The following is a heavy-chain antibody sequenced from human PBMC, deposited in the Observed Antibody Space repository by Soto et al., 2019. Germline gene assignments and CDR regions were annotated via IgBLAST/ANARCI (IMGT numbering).Heavy chain of an antibody. Sequence: NPSETLSLTCAVYGGSFSGYYWSWIRQPPGKGLEWIGEINHSGSTNYNPSLKSRVTISVDTSKNQFSLKLSSVTAADTAVYYCARGVGYSYGQFDYWGQGTLVTVSS. V-gene: IGHV4-34*01. CDR2: INHSGST. D-gene: IGHD5-18*01. CDR3: ARGVGYSYGQFDY. CDR1: GGSFSGYY. J-gene: IGHJ4*02.